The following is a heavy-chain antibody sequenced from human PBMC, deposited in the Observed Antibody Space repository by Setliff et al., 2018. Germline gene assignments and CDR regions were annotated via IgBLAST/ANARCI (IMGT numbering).Heavy chain of an antibody. D-gene: IGHD1-26*01. Sequence: PGGSLRLSCAASGFTFSSYAVHWVRQAPGKGLEWVAVISYDGSSKFYADSVKGRFTISRDNARNTLYLEMNRLRAEDSAVYYCAREKNTIVSGSGYHYYLDVWGTGTAVTVSS. CDR2: ISYDGSSK. CDR1: GFTFSSYA. V-gene: IGHV3-30*04. J-gene: IGHJ6*03. CDR3: AREKNTIVSGSGYHYYLDV.